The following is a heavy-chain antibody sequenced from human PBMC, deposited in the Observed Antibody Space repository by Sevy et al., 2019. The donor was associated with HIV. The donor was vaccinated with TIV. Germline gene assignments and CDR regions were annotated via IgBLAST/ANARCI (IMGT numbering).Heavy chain of an antibody. D-gene: IGHD3-22*01. Sequence: SETLSLTCTVSGGSISSYYWSWIRQPPGKGLEWIGYIYYSGSTNYNPSLKSRVTISVDTSKNQFSLKLSSVTAADTAVYYCARVWVVVRVFDYWGQGTLVTVSS. V-gene: IGHV4-59*01. J-gene: IGHJ4*02. CDR1: GGSISSYY. CDR2: IYYSGST. CDR3: ARVWVVVRVFDY.